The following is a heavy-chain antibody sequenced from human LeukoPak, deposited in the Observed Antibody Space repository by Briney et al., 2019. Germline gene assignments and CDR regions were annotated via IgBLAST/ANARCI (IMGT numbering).Heavy chain of an antibody. Sequence: PGRSLRLSCAASGFTFSSYGMHRVRQAPGKGLEWVAVIWYDGSNKYYADSVKGRFTISRDNSKNTLYLQMNSLRAEDTAVYYCARTDDPDSYGFDYWGQGTLVTVSS. CDR1: GFTFSSYG. J-gene: IGHJ4*02. V-gene: IGHV3-33*01. CDR3: ARTDDPDSYGFDY. D-gene: IGHD5-18*01. CDR2: IWYDGSNK.